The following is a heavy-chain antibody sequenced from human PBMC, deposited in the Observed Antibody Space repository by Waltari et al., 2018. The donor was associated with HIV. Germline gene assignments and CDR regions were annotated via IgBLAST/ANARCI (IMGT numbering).Heavy chain of an antibody. D-gene: IGHD3-22*01. Sequence: QLQLQESGPGLVVKPSETLSLTCTVSGGSISSRGFYWGWIRQPPGKGLEWSATLYYRGSTYYNPSLKSRVTISVDTSKSQFSLNLSSVTAADTAVYFCARLLYYDSSASYGGAWGQGTLVTVSS. CDR1: GGSISSRGFY. J-gene: IGHJ5*02. CDR2: LYYRGST. CDR3: ARLLYYDSSASYGGA. V-gene: IGHV4-39*01.